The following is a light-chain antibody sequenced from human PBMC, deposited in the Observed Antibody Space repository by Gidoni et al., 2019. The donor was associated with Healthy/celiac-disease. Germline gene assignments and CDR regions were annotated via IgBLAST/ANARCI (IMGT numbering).Light chain of an antibody. J-gene: IGKJ4*01. CDR2: GAS. V-gene: IGKV3-15*01. CDR3: QQYNNWLPA. Sequence: PATLSVSPGERATLSCRASQSVSSNLAWYQQKPGQAPRLLIYGASTRATGIPARFSGSGSGTEFTLTISSLQSEDFAVYYCQQYNNWLPAFGGGTKVEIK. CDR1: QSVSSN.